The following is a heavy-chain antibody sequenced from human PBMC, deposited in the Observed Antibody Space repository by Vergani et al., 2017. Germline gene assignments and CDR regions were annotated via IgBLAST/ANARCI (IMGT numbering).Heavy chain of an antibody. CDR2: IYTSGST. V-gene: IGHV4-61*02. CDR3: AGGSYYFDY. Sequence: QVQLQESGPGLVKPSQTLSLTCTVSGGSISSGSYYWSWIRQPAGKGLEWIGRIYTSGSTNYNPSLKRRVTISVDTSKNQFSLKLSSVTAADTAVYYCAGGSYYFDYWGQGTLVTVSS. J-gene: IGHJ4*02. D-gene: IGHD5-12*01. CDR1: GGSISSGSYY.